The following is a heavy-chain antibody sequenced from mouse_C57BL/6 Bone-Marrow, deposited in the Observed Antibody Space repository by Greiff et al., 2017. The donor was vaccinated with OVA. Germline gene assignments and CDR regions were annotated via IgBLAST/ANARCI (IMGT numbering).Heavy chain of an antibody. D-gene: IGHD4-1*01. J-gene: IGHJ2*01. CDR1: GYTFTSYW. CDR2: IDPSDSET. CDR3: ARWTGTGYYFDY. Sequence: VQLQQPGAELVRPGSSVKLSCKASGYTFTSYWMHWVKQRPIQGLEWIGNIDPSDSETHYNQKFKDKATLTVDKSSSTAYMQLSSLTSEDSAVYYCARWTGTGYYFDYWGQGTTLTVSS. V-gene: IGHV1-52*01.